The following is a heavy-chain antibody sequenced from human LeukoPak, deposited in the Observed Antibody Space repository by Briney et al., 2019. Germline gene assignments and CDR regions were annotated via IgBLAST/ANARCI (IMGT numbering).Heavy chain of an antibody. CDR1: GFTFSSYA. CDR2: ISYDGSNK. CDR3: ARAPSRGALDY. Sequence: GGSLRLSCAASGFTFSSYAMHWVRQAPGKGLEWVAVISYDGSNKYYADSVKGRFTISRDNSKNTLYLQMNSLRAEDTAVYYCARAPSRGALDYWGQGTLVTVSS. V-gene: IGHV3-30*04. D-gene: IGHD1-26*01. J-gene: IGHJ4*02.